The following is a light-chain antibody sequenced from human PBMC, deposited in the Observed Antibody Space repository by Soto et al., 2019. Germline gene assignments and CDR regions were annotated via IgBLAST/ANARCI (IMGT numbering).Light chain of an antibody. CDR1: QSFSSW. V-gene: IGKV1-5*01. Sequence: DIQMTQSPSTLSASVGDRVTITCRASQSFSSWLAWYQQKPGKAPKLLIYDASSLQSGVPSRFSGSGSGTEFTLTVSSLQPDDFATYYCQQYNTYVTFGQGTRLEIK. CDR3: QQYNTYVT. J-gene: IGKJ5*01. CDR2: DAS.